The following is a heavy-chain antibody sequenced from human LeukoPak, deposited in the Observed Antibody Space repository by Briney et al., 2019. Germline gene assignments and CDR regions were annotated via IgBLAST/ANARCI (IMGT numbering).Heavy chain of an antibody. V-gene: IGHV3-23*01. CDR1: GFTSNSHA. CDR2: ISGSDGST. CDR3: AKGKGYSSSSSDH. Sequence: GGSLRLSCAASGFTSNSHAMNWVRQALGKGLEWVSAISGSDGSTYYADSVKGRFTISRDNSKNTLYLQMNSLRAEDTAVYHCAKGKGYSSSSSDHWGQGTLVTVSS. D-gene: IGHD6-6*01. J-gene: IGHJ5*02.